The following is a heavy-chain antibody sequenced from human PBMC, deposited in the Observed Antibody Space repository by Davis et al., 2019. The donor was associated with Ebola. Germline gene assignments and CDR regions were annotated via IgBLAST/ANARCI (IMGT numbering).Heavy chain of an antibody. CDR3: ARHGPGLLWFGESVD. Sequence: SETLSLTCTVSGGSISSSSYYWGWIRQPPGKGLEWIGSIYYSGSTYYNPSLKSRVTISVDTSKNQFSLKVNYVTAADTGVYYCARHGPGLLWFGESVDWGQGTLVTVSS. CDR2: IYYSGST. V-gene: IGHV4-39*01. J-gene: IGHJ4*02. CDR1: GGSISSSSYY. D-gene: IGHD3-10*01.